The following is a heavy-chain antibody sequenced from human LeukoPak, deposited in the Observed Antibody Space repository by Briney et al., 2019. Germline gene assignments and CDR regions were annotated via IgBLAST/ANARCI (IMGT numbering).Heavy chain of an antibody. CDR3: ARDWNFAYLDY. D-gene: IGHD1-7*01. V-gene: IGHV6-1*01. CDR1: GDSVSSNSAA. Sequence: SQTLSLTCAISGDSVSSNSAAWHWLRQSPSRGLEWLGRTYYRSKWCNDYAVSVKSRMTINPDTSKNQFSLQLNSVTPEDTAVYYCARDWNFAYLDYWGQGTLVTVSS. J-gene: IGHJ4*02. CDR2: TYYRSKWCN.